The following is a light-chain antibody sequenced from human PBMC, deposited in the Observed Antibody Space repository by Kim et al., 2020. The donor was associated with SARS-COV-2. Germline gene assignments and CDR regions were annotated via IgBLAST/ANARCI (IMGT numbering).Light chain of an antibody. CDR3: QQYSHWPPYT. CDR2: GAS. Sequence: EIVMTQSPATLSVSPGERVTLSCRASQSVDSNLAWYQQKPGQAPRLLIYGASTRATDIPARFSGSGSGTEFTLIINSLQSEDFAVYYCQQYSHWPPYTFGQATKLEI. J-gene: IGKJ2*01. CDR1: QSVDSN. V-gene: IGKV3-15*01.